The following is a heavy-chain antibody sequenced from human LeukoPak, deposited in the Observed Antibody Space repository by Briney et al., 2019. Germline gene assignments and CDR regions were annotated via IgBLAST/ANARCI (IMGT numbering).Heavy chain of an antibody. D-gene: IGHD3-10*01. CDR1: GYTFTIYD. V-gene: IGHV1-8*01. CDR2: MNPNSGNT. J-gene: IGHJ5*02. Sequence: GASVNVSCKASGYTFTIYDINWVRQATGQGLEWMGWMNPNSGNTGYAQKFQGRVPMTRNTSISTAYMELSSLRSEDTAVYYCARVLWYGSGGHNWFDPWGQGTLVTVSS. CDR3: ARVLWYGSGGHNWFDP.